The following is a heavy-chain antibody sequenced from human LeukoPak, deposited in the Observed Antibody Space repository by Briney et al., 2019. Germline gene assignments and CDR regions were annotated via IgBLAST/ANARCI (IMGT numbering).Heavy chain of an antibody. CDR1: GFTFSSYW. Sequence: GGSLRLSCAASGFTFSSYWTSWVRQAPGKGLEWVANIKQDGSEKYYVDSVKGRFTISRDNAKNSLYLQMNSLRAEDTAVYYCARVGYYYDSSGYYERAFDIWGQGTMVTVSS. D-gene: IGHD3-22*01. CDR2: IKQDGSEK. V-gene: IGHV3-7*01. CDR3: ARVGYYYDSSGYYERAFDI. J-gene: IGHJ3*02.